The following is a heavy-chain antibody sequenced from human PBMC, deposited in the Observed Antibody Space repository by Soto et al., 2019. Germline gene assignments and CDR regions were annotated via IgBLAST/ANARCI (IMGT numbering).Heavy chain of an antibody. D-gene: IGHD4-17*01. CDR2: IKGDGSRI. Sequence: EVQLVESGGGLVQPGGSLRLSCAASGFTFSNYWIHWVRQAPGKGLVWVSRIKGDGSRIDYADSVKSRFTISRDNAENTVYLQMNSLRDEDAAVYYCARGLPGYYGKDVWGQGTTVTVSS. CDR3: ARGLPGYYGKDV. J-gene: IGHJ6*02. V-gene: IGHV3-74*01. CDR1: GFTFSNYW.